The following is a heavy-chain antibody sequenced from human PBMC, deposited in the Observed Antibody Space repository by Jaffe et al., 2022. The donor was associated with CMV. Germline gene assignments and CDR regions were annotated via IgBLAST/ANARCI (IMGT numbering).Heavy chain of an antibody. CDR1: GGSISSSSYY. D-gene: IGHD7-27*01. Sequence: QLQLQESGPGLVKPSETLSLTCTVSGGSISSSSYYWGWIRQPPGKGLEWIGSIYYSGSTYYNPSLKSRVTISVDTSKNQFSLKLSSVTAADTAVYYCASGPDDRPNWGNPGDAFDIWGQGTMVTVSS. CDR3: ASGPDDRPNWGNPGDAFDI. CDR2: IYYSGST. V-gene: IGHV4-39*01. J-gene: IGHJ3*02.